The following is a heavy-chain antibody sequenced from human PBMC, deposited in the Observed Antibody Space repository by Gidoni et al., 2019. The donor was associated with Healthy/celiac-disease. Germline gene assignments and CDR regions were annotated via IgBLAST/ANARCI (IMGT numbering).Heavy chain of an antibody. D-gene: IGHD3-3*01. CDR2: IRSKANSYAT. CDR3: TTHRVNHPSGYYTNY. Sequence: EVQLVESGGDLVQRGGSLTRSWAACGLTFSGSAMHWVRQASGQGLEWVGRIRSKANSYATAYAASVKGRFTLSRDDSKNTAYLQMNRLNTEDTAVYYCTTHRVNHPSGYYTNYWGQGTLVTVSS. V-gene: IGHV3-73*01. CDR1: GLTFSGSA. J-gene: IGHJ4*02.